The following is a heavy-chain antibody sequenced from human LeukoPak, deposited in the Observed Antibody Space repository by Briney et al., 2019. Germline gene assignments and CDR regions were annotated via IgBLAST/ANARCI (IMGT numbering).Heavy chain of an antibody. CDR3: ARIRGGPYYYDSSGYIGYFDC. CDR2: IKQDGSEK. D-gene: IGHD3-22*01. V-gene: IGHV3-7*04. J-gene: IGHJ4*02. CDR1: GFTFSSYW. Sequence: PGGSLRLSCAPSGFTFSSYWMSWVRQAPGKGLEWVGNIKQDGSEKNYVDSVKGRFTISRDNAKNSLYLQMNSLRAEDTAVYYCARIRGGPYYYDSSGYIGYFDCWGQGTLVTVSS.